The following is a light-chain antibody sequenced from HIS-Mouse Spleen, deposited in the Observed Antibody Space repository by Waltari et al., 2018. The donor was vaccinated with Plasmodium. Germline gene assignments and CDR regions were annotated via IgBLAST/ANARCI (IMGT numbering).Light chain of an antibody. Sequence: SYELTQPPSVSVSPGQTASITCSGSKLGVKYACWYQQKPGQSPVLGIYQESKRPSGIPERFSGSNSGNTATLTISGTQAMDEADYYCQAWDSSTVVFGGGTKLTVL. CDR3: QAWDSSTVV. CDR1: KLGVKY. V-gene: IGLV3-1*01. J-gene: IGLJ2*01. CDR2: QES.